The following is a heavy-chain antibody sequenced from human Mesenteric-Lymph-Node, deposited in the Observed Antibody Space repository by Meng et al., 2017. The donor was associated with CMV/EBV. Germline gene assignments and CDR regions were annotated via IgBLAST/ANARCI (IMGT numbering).Heavy chain of an antibody. CDR3: ASSSSGGGYFDY. CDR1: GFTFTGYF. Sequence: ASVKVSCKTSGFTFTGYFMHWVRQAPGRGLEGMGWINPHRGDTHYAQQFQGRVTLTRDTSISTAYMELSSLRSEDTAVYYCASSSSGGGYFDYWGQGTLVTVSS. CDR2: INPHRGDT. J-gene: IGHJ4*02. V-gene: IGHV1-2*02. D-gene: IGHD6-19*01.